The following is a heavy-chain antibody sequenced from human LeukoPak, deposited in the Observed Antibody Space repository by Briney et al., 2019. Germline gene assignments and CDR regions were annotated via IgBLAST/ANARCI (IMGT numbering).Heavy chain of an antibody. CDR3: ARALSITPYYFDY. CDR2: ISTTSNTI. D-gene: IGHD2/OR15-2a*01. J-gene: IGHJ4*02. CDR1: GFTFRSYS. Sequence: GGSLRLSCAVSGFTFRSYSMNWVRQAPGKGLEWVSYISTTSNTISYADSVKGRFTISRDNAKNSMYLQMSSLRAEDTALYYCARALSITPYYFDYWGLGTLVTVSS. V-gene: IGHV3-48*04.